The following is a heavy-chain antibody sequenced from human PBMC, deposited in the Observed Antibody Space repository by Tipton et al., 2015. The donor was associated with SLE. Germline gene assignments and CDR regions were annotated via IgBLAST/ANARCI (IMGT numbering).Heavy chain of an antibody. V-gene: IGHV3-48*03. CDR1: GFTFSSYG. CDR2: IXXXGGAV. Sequence: SLRLSCAASGFTFSSYGMHXXRQAPGKGLEWVSYIXXXGGAVYYADSVKGRFTISRDNAKNSLFLQMHSLRAEDTAVYSCAREXXXXYGSASYXKPXGMDVWGXXTTVIVST. CDR3: AREXXXXYGSASYXKPXGMDV. D-gene: IGHD3-10*01. J-gene: IGHJ6*01.